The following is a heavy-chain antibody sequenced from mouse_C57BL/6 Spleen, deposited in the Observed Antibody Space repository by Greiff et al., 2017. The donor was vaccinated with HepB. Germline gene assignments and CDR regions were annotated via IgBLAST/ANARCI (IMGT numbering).Heavy chain of an antibody. V-gene: IGHV14-3*01. CDR3: ARSEYYGSSYIWYFDV. CDR2: IDPANGNT. D-gene: IGHD1-1*01. J-gene: IGHJ1*03. CDR1: GFNIKNTY. Sequence: EVQLQQSVAELVRPGASVKLSCTASGFNIKNTYMHWVKQRPEQGLEWIGRIDPANGNTKYAPKFQGKATITADTSSNTAYLQLSSLTSEDSAIYYCARSEYYGSSYIWYFDVWGTGTTVTVSS.